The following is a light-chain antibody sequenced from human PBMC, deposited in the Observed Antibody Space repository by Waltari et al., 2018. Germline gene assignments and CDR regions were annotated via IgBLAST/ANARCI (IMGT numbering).Light chain of an antibody. J-gene: IGKJ1*01. CDR1: QSVGRT. V-gene: IGKV3-20*01. CDR2: DAS. CDR3: QKYGTRPAT. Sequence: ELVLTQSPGSLSLSPGDRATLSCRASQSVGRTLAWYQQRPGQAPRLLIYDASSRATGIPDRFSGSGSGTDFSLTISRLEPEDFAVYYCQKYGTRPATFGQGTKVEVK.